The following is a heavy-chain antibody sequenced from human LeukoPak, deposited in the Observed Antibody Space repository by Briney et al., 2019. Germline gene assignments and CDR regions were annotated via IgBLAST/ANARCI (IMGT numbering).Heavy chain of an antibody. CDR1: GYTFTGYY. V-gene: IGHV1-2*02. CDR3: AVGGTGYYTFDY. D-gene: IGHD3/OR15-3a*01. CDR2: INPNSGGT. Sequence: ASVKVPCKASGYTFTGYYMHWVRQAPGQGLEWMGWINPNSGGTNYAQKFQGRVTMTRDTSISTGYMELGRLKSDDTAVYYCAVGGTGYYTFDYWGQGTLVTVSS. J-gene: IGHJ4*02.